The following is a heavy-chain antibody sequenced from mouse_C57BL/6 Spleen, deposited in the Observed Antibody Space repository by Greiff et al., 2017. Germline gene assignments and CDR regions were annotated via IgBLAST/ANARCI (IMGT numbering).Heavy chain of an antibody. CDR2: ISSGGSYT. Sequence: EVQLQESGGDLVKPGGSLKLSCAASGFTFSSYGMSWVRQTPDKRLEWVATISSGGSYTYYPDSVKGRFTISRDNAKNTLYLQMSSLKSEDTAMYYCARHDYGNYPYYAMDYWGQGTSVTVSS. D-gene: IGHD2-1*01. CDR3: ARHDYGNYPYYAMDY. CDR1: GFTFSSYG. V-gene: IGHV5-6*01. J-gene: IGHJ4*01.